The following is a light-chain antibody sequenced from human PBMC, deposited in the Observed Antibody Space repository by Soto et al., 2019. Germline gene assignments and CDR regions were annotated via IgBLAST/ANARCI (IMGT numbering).Light chain of an antibody. CDR1: SSDVGGYKY. CDR3: SSYTTSSPCV. V-gene: IGLV2-14*01. CDR2: EVS. Sequence: QSALTQPASVSGSPGQSITIYCTGTSSDVGGYKYVSWYQQYPGKAPKLMMYEVSNRPSGVSNRFSGSKSGNTASLTISGLQAEDEADYYCSSYTTSSPCVFGTGTKLTVL. J-gene: IGLJ1*01.